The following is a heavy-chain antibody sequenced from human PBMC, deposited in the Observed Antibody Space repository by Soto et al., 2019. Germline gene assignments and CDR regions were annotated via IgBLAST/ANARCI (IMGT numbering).Heavy chain of an antibody. Sequence: SETLSLTCAFSVCSISSFVYSLTFIRQQPGKGLEWIGYIYHSGNTYYNPSLKSRVTISGDRSKNQFTLNLSSVTAAETAVYYCVSNVADDDDLDVWGKGKMVTVSS. D-gene: IGHD2-15*01. CDR2: IYHSGNT. CDR3: VSNVADDDDLDV. J-gene: IGHJ3*01. CDR1: VCSISSFVYS. V-gene: IGHV4-30-2*01.